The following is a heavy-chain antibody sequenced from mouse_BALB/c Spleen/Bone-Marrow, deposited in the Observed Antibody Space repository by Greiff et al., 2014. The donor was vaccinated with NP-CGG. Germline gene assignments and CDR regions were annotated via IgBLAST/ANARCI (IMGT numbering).Heavy chain of an antibody. V-gene: IGHV2-2*02. CDR3: ARKGYTGYFDV. Sequence: VQRVESGPGLVKPSQSLSITCTVSGFSLTTYGLHWVRQSPGKGLEWLGVIWSGGGTDYNAAFISRLIITKDNSRSQVFFKMNSLQTNDTAMYYCARKGYTGYFDVWGAGPRSPSPQ. J-gene: IGHJ1*01. D-gene: IGHD2-2*01. CDR1: GFSLTTYG. CDR2: IWSGGGT.